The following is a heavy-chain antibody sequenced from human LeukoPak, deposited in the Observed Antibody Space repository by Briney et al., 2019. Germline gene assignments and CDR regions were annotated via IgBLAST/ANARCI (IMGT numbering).Heavy chain of an antibody. CDR2: ISYSGDTK. D-gene: IGHD1-26*01. CDR1: EFTFSDYY. CDR3: ARLVTGSYSFEY. J-gene: IGHJ4*02. V-gene: IGHV3-11*04. Sequence: GGSLRLSCAASEFTFSDYYMSWMRQAPGKGLEWVSYISYSGDTKYYADSVKGRFTVSRDNAKNSLYLQMNSLRAEDTAVYYCARLVTGSYSFEYWGQGSLVTVSS.